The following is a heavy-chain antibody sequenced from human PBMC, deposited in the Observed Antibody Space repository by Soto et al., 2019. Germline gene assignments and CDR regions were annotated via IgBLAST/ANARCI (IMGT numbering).Heavy chain of an antibody. J-gene: IGHJ4*02. V-gene: IGHV1-18*01. CDR3: ARAVTTTHPYYFDY. D-gene: IGHD4-17*01. CDR1: GSTFTSYG. Sequence: ASVKVSCKASGSTFTSYGISWVRQAPGQGLEWMGWISAYNGNTNYAQKHQGRVTMTTDTSTSTAYMELRSLRSDDTVVYYCARAVTTTHPYYFDYWGQGTLVTVSS. CDR2: ISAYNGNT.